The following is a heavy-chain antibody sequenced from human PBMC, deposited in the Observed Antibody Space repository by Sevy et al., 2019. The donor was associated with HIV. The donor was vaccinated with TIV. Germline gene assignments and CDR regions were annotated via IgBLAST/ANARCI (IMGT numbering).Heavy chain of an antibody. CDR1: GFTFSSYA. D-gene: IGHD3-22*01. Sequence: GGSLRLSCADSGFTFSSYAMSWVHQAPGKGLEWVSAISGSGGSTYYADSVKGRFTISRDNSKNTLYLQMNSLRAEDTAVYYCAKDFRRDYYDSSAKAAAFDYWGQGTLVTVSS. CDR2: ISGSGGST. CDR3: AKDFRRDYYDSSAKAAAFDY. V-gene: IGHV3-23*01. J-gene: IGHJ4*02.